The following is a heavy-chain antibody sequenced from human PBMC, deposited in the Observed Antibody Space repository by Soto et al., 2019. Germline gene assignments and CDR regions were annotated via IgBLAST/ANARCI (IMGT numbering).Heavy chain of an antibody. Sequence: QITLKESGPALVKPTQTLTLTCTFSGFSLSTSGEAVGWIRQPPGEALEWLALIYWDDDNRYNPTLKTRLTITKDPSKNQVVLTLTNMDPVDTATYYCAHYVSASPAGWFDPWGQGILVTVSS. J-gene: IGHJ5*02. CDR3: AHYVSASPAGWFDP. D-gene: IGHD3-10*01. CDR1: GFSLSTSGEA. V-gene: IGHV2-5*02. CDR2: IYWDDDN.